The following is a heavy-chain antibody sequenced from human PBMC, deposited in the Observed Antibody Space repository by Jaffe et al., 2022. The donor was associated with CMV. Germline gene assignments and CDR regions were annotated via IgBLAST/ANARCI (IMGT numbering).Heavy chain of an antibody. CDR1: GYTFTSYG. D-gene: IGHD2-2*01. Sequence: QVQLVQSGAEVKKPGASVKVSCKASGYTFTSYGISWVRQAPGQGLEWMGWISAYNGNTNYAQKLQGRVTMTTDTSTSTAYMELRSLRSDDTAVYYCARARIVVVPAENYYYGMDVWGQGTTVTVSS. CDR3: ARARIVVVPAENYYYGMDV. V-gene: IGHV1-18*01. J-gene: IGHJ6*02. CDR2: ISAYNGNT.